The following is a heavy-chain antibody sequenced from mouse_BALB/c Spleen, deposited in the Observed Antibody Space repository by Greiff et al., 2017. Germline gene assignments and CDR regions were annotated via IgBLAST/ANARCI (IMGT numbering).Heavy chain of an antibody. CDR3: ARGGDGYYTWFAY. CDR1: GYSITSDYA. CDR2: ISYSGST. V-gene: IGHV3-2*02. Sequence: EVQLQESGPGLVKPSQSLSLTCTVTGYSITSDYAWNWIRQFPGNKLEWMGYISYSGSTSYNPSLKSRISITRDTSKNQFFLQLNSVTTEDTATYYCARGGDGYYTWFAYWGQGTLVTVSA. J-gene: IGHJ3*01. D-gene: IGHD2-3*01.